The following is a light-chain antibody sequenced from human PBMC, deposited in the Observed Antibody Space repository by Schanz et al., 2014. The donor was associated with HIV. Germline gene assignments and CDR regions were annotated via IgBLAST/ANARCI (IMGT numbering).Light chain of an antibody. CDR2: EVN. J-gene: IGLJ3*02. CDR3: SSYAGSNNLV. CDR1: SSDVGGYNY. V-gene: IGLV2-8*01. Sequence: QSALTQPPSASGSPGQSVTISCTGTSSDVGGYNYVSWYQQHPDKAPKVMIYEVNNRPSGVPDRFSGSKSGPSASLAITGLQAEDEADYYCSSYAGSNNLVFGGGTKLTVL.